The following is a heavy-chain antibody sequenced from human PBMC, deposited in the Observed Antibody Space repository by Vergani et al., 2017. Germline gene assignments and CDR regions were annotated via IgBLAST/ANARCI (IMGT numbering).Heavy chain of an antibody. Sequence: QVQLVESGGGVVQPGRSLRLSCAASGFTFSSYGMHWVRQAPGKGLEWVAVIWYDGSNKYYADSVKGRFTISRDNSKNTLYLQMNSLRAEDTAVYYCARARGIRFLEWLLFDYWGQGTLVTVSS. D-gene: IGHD3-3*01. J-gene: IGHJ4*02. CDR3: ARARGIRFLEWLLFDY. V-gene: IGHV3-33*08. CDR1: GFTFSSYG. CDR2: IWYDGSNK.